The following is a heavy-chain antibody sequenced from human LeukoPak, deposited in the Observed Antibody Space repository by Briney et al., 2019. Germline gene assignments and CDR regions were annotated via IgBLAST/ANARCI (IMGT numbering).Heavy chain of an antibody. Sequence: PSETLSLTCTVSGGSISSYYWSWIRQPPGKGLEWIGYIYYSGSTNYNPSLKSRVTISVDTSKNQFSLKLSSVTAADTAVYYCARVVHGGNSDFDYWGQGTLVTVSS. CDR1: GGSISSYY. J-gene: IGHJ4*02. CDR3: ARVVHGGNSDFDY. CDR2: IYYSGST. D-gene: IGHD4-23*01. V-gene: IGHV4-59*01.